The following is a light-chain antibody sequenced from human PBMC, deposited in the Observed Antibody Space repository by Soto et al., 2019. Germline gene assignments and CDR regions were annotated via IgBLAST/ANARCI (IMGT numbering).Light chain of an antibody. J-gene: IGLJ1*01. CDR2: EVS. CDR3: DSFTSSRAYV. V-gene: IGLV2-14*01. CDR1: SSDVGGYDY. Sequence: QSVLTQPASVSGSPGQSITISCTGTSSDVGGYDYVSWYQQQSGKAPKLIIYEVSSRPSGVSNRFSGSKSGNTASLTISGLQADDEAEYYCDSFTSSRAYVFGVGTKLTVL.